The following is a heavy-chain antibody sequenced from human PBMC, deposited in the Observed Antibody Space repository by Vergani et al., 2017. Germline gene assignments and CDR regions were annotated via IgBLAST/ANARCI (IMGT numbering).Heavy chain of an antibody. CDR3: VKGKGTFEN. V-gene: IGHV3-30*02. D-gene: IGHD1-7*01. Sequence: QVQLVEWGGGVVQPGGSLRLSCTASGFIFSSHGMHWVRQAPGKGLERVAFIRYDGSGRDYGESVKGRFTISRDNSKNMVYIQMNSLRPEDTAVYYCVKGKGTFENWGQGTLVTVSS. CDR1: GFIFSSHG. J-gene: IGHJ4*02. CDR2: IRYDGSGR.